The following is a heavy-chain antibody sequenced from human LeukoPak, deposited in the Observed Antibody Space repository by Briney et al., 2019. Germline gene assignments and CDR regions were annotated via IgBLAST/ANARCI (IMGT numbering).Heavy chain of an antibody. J-gene: IGHJ4*02. CDR2: INPDGSQT. CDR1: GFTFSSYW. CDR3: AREIVVPSNRYLDY. V-gene: IGHV3-7*01. Sequence: GGSLRLSCAASGFTFSSYWMNWVRQAPGKGLEWVALINPDGSQTNYVDSVKGRLTISRDNAENSLYLQMNSLRAEDTAVYYCAREIVVPSNRYLDYWGQGTLVTVSS. D-gene: IGHD2-15*01.